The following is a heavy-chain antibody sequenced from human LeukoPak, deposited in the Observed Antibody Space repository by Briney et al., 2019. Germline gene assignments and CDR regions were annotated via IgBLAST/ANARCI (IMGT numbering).Heavy chain of an antibody. Sequence: GGSLRLSCAASGFTFSTFAMSWVRQAPGKGLEWVSGISGWGRDTFYTDSVKGRFIISRDNSKNTLYLQMNSLRAVDTAVYYCAKSSYYDSSGYYREYYFDYWGQGTLVTVSS. J-gene: IGHJ4*02. V-gene: IGHV3-23*01. CDR1: GFTFSTFA. CDR2: ISGWGRDT. D-gene: IGHD3-22*01. CDR3: AKSSYYDSSGYYREYYFDY.